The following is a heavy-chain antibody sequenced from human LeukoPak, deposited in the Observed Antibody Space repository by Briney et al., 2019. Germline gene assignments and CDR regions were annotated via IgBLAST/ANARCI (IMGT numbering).Heavy chain of an antibody. CDR2: IYPGDSDT. Sequence: GESLKISCKGSGYRFTSYWIGWVRQMPGKGLEWMGIIYPGDSDTRYSPSFQGQVTISADKSISTAYLQWSSLKASDTAMYYCARVVSRSYLSFDYWRQGTLVTVSS. V-gene: IGHV5-51*01. D-gene: IGHD1-26*01. J-gene: IGHJ4*02. CDR3: ARVVSRSYLSFDY. CDR1: GYRFTSYW.